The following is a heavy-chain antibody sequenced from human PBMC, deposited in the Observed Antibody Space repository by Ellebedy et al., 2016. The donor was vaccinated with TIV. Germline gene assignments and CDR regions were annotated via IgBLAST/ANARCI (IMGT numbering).Heavy chain of an antibody. J-gene: IGHJ4*02. CDR3: ARDREGYCIKGVCSHPHD. CDR1: GYTFDNYG. V-gene: IGHV1-18*01. CDR2: ISSYRNNT. Sequence: ASVKVSCXASGYTFDNYGISWVRQAPGQGLEWLGWISSYRNNTNYAQKVQDRVTMSTDPSTSTAYMELRSLRSDDTAVYYCARDREGYCIKGVCSHPHDWGQGTLVTVSS. D-gene: IGHD2-8*01.